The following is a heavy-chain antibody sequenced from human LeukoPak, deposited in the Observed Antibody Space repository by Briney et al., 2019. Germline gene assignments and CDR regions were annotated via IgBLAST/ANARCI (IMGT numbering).Heavy chain of an antibody. CDR2: IYTSGST. CDR1: GGSISTYY. Sequence: SETLSLTCTVSGGSISTYYWSWIRQPARKGLEWIGRIYTSGSTNYNPSLKSRVTISVDKSKNQFSLKLSSVTAADTAVYYCAREMGCSNGVCPHYYMDVWGKGTTVTVSS. D-gene: IGHD2-8*01. CDR3: AREMGCSNGVCPHYYMDV. V-gene: IGHV4-4*07. J-gene: IGHJ6*03.